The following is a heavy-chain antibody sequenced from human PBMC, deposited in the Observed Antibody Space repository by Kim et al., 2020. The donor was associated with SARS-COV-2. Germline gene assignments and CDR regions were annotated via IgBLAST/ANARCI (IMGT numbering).Heavy chain of an antibody. Sequence: SETLSLTCTVSGGSISSSSYYWGWIRQPPGKGLEWIGSIYYSGSTYYNPSLKSRVTISVDTSKNQFSLKLSSVTAADTAVYYCARRPIQLWGWYDYWGQGTLVTVSS. CDR3: ARRPIQLWGWYDY. J-gene: IGHJ4*02. CDR1: GGSISSSSYY. CDR2: IYYSGST. D-gene: IGHD5-18*01. V-gene: IGHV4-39*01.